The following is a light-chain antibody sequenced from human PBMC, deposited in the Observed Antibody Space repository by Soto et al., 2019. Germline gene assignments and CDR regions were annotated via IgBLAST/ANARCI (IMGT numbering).Light chain of an antibody. Sequence: DIQMTQSPSSLSASVGDSVTVTCRASQPIGTSLHWYQQRAGKAPKVLISSASRLQSGVSSRFSGSGSGTDFILTISSLQPEDFATYYCQQSYSTPPTFGQGTKVDIK. CDR3: QQSYSTPPT. J-gene: IGKJ1*01. CDR1: QPIGTS. V-gene: IGKV1-39*01. CDR2: SAS.